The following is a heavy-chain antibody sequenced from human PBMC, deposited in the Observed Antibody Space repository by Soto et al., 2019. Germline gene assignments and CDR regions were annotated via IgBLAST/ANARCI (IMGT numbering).Heavy chain of an antibody. CDR2: ISGSGGST. Sequence: EVQLLESGGGLVQPGGSLRLSCAASGFTFSSYAMSWVRQAPGKGLEWVSGISGSGGSTYYADSVKGRFTISRDNSKNTLYLQMNSLRAEDTAVYYRAKVNGLRWVVALTRYFDYWGQGTLVTVSS. CDR3: AKVNGLRWVVALTRYFDY. D-gene: IGHD2-15*01. CDR1: GFTFSSYA. V-gene: IGHV3-23*01. J-gene: IGHJ4*02.